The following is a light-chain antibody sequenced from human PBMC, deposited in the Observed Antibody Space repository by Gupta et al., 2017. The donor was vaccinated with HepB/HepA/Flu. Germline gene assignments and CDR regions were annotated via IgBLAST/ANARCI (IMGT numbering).Light chain of an antibody. CDR2: AAS. J-gene: IGKJ5*01. CDR1: QGISNY. V-gene: IGKV1-27*01. Sequence: DIQMTQSPSSLSASVGDRVTITCRASQGISNYLAWYQQKPEKVPKLLIYAASTLQSGVPSRFSGSGSGTDFTLTISTLQPEDVATYYCQKYNSAPQTFGQGTRLEIK. CDR3: QKYNSAPQT.